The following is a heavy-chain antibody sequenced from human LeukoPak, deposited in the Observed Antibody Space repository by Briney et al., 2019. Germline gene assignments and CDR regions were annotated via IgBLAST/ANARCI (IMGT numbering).Heavy chain of an antibody. CDR2: ISSSGSTI. Sequence: PGGSLRLSCAASGFTFSSYEMNWVRQAPGKWLEWVSYISSSGSTIYYADSVKGRFTISRDNAKNSLYLQMNSLRAGDTAVYYCARDTQYYDFWSGHWHTNYYGMDVWGQGTTVTVSS. D-gene: IGHD3-3*01. CDR1: GFTFSSYE. J-gene: IGHJ6*02. V-gene: IGHV3-48*03. CDR3: ARDTQYYDFWSGHWHTNYYGMDV.